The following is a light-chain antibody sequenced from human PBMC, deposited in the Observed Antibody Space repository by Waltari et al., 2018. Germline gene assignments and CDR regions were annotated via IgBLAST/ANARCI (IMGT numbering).Light chain of an antibody. J-gene: IGKJ3*01. Sequence: EIVLTQSPATLYLSPGERATLACKASQSISNYLAWYQQNPGQPPRLLIYDVSNRATGIPARFSCSGSGTDFTLTISSLEPEDFAVYFCQHRSDWPPIFTFGPGTKVDIK. CDR2: DVS. V-gene: IGKV3-11*01. CDR3: QHRSDWPPIFT. CDR1: QSISNY.